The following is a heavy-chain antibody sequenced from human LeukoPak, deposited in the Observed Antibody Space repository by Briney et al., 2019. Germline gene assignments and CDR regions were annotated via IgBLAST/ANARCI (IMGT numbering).Heavy chain of an antibody. Sequence: GGFLRLSCAASGFTFSSYAMSWVRQAPGKGLEWVSAISGSGGSTYYADSVKGRFTISRDNSKNTLYLQMNSLRAEDTAVYHCAKGMTKGGSCYSDYWGQGTLVTVSS. V-gene: IGHV3-23*01. D-gene: IGHD2-15*01. CDR1: GFTFSSYA. J-gene: IGHJ4*02. CDR2: ISGSGGST. CDR3: AKGMTKGGSCYSDY.